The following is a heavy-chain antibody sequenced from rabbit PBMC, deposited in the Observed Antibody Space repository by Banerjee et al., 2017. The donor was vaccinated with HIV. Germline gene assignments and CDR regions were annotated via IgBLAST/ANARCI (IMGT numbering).Heavy chain of an antibody. CDR1: GFSFSNKYV. V-gene: IGHV1S45*01. J-gene: IGHJ4*01. Sequence: QEQLEESGGDLVKPEGSLTLTCTASGFSFSNKYVMCWVRQAPGKGLEWIACTYAGSSGNTVYASWAKGRFTISRTSSTTVTLQMTSLTAADTATYFCARGNTPGGSGYNLWGQGTLVTVS. CDR3: ARGNTPGGSGYNL. D-gene: IGHD1-1*01. CDR2: TYAGSSGNT.